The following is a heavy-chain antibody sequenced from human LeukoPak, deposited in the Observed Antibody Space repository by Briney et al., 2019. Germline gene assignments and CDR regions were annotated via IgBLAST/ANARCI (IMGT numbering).Heavy chain of an antibody. CDR2: IIPIFGTA. CDR3: AREQVGATYAAFHI. CDR1: GGTFSSYA. V-gene: IGHV1-69*05. D-gene: IGHD1-26*01. Sequence: SSVKVSCKASGGTFSSYAISWVRQAPGQGLEWMGRIIPIFGTANYAQKFQGRVTITTDESTSTAYMELSSLRSEDTAVYYCAREQVGATYAAFHIWDQGTMVTVSS. J-gene: IGHJ3*02.